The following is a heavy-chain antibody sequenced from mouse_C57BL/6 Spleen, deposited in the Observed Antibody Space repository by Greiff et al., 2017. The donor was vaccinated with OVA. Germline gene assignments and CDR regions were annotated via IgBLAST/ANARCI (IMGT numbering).Heavy chain of an antibody. CDR2: IYPGAGDT. V-gene: IGHV1-80*01. J-gene: IGHJ1*03. Sequence: QVQLQQSGAELVKPGASVKISCKASGYAFSSYWMTWVKQRPGKGLEWIGQIYPGAGDTNYNGQFKGKATLTADKSSSTAYMQLSSLTSEDSAVYFCARVDGNHWYFDVWGTGTTVTVSS. D-gene: IGHD2-1*01. CDR3: ARVDGNHWYFDV. CDR1: GYAFSSYW.